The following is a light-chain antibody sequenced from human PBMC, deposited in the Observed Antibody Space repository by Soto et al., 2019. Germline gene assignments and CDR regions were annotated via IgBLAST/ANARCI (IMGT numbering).Light chain of an antibody. J-gene: IGKJ5*01. V-gene: IGKV3-11*01. CDR3: QQHNQWPIT. CDR1: QSVSSY. CDR2: YIS. Sequence: EIVLTQSPATLSLSPGERATLSCRASQSVSSYLAWYQQKPGQAPRLLIYYISTRATGIPARFSGSGSGTEFTLTINSLQSEDSAVYYCQQHNQWPITFGQGTRLAI.